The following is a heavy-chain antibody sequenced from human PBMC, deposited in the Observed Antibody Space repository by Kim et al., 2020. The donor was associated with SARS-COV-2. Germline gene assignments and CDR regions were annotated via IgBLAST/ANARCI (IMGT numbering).Heavy chain of an antibody. CDR2: ISSSSSYI. J-gene: IGHJ3*02. V-gene: IGHV3-21*01. Sequence: GGSLRLSCAASGFTFSSYSMNWVRQAPGKGLEWVSSISSSSSYIYYADSVKGRFTISRDNAKNSLYLQMNSLRAEDTAVYYCATLNRAWELLDAFDIWGQGTMVTVSS. CDR3: ATLNRAWELLDAFDI. D-gene: IGHD1-26*01. CDR1: GFTFSSYS.